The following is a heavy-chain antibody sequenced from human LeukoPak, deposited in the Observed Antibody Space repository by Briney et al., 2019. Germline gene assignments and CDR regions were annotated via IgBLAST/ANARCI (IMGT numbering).Heavy chain of an antibody. Sequence: GGSLRLSCAASGFTFSSYAMGWVRQAPGKGLEWVSGICGGGGSTYYADSVKGRFTISRDNSKNTLYLQMNTLRAEDTAIYYCANAYDTFWYGFDYWGQGSLVTVSS. CDR1: GFTFSSYA. CDR3: ANAYDTFWYGFDY. D-gene: IGHD6-13*01. CDR2: ICGGGGST. V-gene: IGHV3-23*01. J-gene: IGHJ4*02.